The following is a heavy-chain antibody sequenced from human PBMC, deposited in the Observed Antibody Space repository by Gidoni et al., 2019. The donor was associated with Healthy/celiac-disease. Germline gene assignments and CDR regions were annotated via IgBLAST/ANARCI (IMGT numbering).Heavy chain of an antibody. V-gene: IGHV4-4*07. Sequence: HVQLPASLPGLVKPSETLYLTCTVSAGSIRSYSWARIRQPAGKGLEWIGRIYTSWITNYNPSRKSRVTRTGDTSKNQFSLKLSSVTAADTAVYYGAREGSSSWYATGDYSYYYYGMDVGGKGTTVTVSS. CDR2: IYTSWIT. D-gene: IGHD6-13*01. CDR3: AREGSSSWYATGDYSYYYYGMDV. CDR1: AGSIRSYS. J-gene: IGHJ6*04.